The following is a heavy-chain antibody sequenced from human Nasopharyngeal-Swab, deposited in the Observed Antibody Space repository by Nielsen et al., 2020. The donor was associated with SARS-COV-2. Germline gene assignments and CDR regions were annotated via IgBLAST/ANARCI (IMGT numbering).Heavy chain of an antibody. CDR3: AKDWGLWLQAYYFDY. CDR1: GFTFSSYA. D-gene: IGHD5-18*01. CDR2: ISGSGGST. V-gene: IGHV3-23*01. J-gene: IGHJ4*02. Sequence: GGSLTISCAASGFTFSSYAMSWVRQAPGKGLEWVSAISGSGGSTYYADSVKGRFTISRDNSKNTLYLQMNSLRAEDTAVYYCAKDWGLWLQAYYFDYWGQGTLVTVSS.